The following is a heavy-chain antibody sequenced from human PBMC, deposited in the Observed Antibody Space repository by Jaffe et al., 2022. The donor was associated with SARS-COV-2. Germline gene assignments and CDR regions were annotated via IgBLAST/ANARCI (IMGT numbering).Heavy chain of an antibody. CDR1: GFTFSSYW. D-gene: IGHD2-15*01. V-gene: IGHV3-7*01. CDR2: IKQDGSEK. CDR3: ARDRVLLPLRFGLPDFDY. Sequence: EVQLVESGGGLVQPGGSLRLSCAASGFTFSSYWMSWVRQAPGKGLEWVANIKQDGSEKYYVDSVKGRFTISRDNAKNSLYLQMNSLRAEDTAVYYCARDRVLLPLRFGLPDFDYWGQGTLVTVSS. J-gene: IGHJ4*02.